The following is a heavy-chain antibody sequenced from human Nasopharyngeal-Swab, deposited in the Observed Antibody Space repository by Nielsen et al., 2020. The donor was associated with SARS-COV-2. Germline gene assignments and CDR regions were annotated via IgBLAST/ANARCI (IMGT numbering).Heavy chain of an antibody. J-gene: IGHJ3*02. D-gene: IGHD4-11*01. CDR1: GFTFSDHY. CDR3: ARASRTTVTTNDAFDI. V-gene: IGHV3-72*01. Sequence: GGSLRLSCAASGFTFSDHYMDWVRQAPGKGLEWVGRTRNKANSYTTEYAASVKGRFTISRDDSKNSLYLQMNSLKTEDTAVYYCARASRTTVTTNDAFDIWGQGTMVTVSS. CDR2: TRNKANSYTT.